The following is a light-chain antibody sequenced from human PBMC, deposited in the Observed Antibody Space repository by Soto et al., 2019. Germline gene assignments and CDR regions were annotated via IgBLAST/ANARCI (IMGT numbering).Light chain of an antibody. CDR2: GES. Sequence: EIVMTQSPASLSVSPGERVTLSCRAGQSVNSHLAWYQQKPGQAPRLLILGESTRATGTPARFSGSGSGTDFTLTISSLQSEDFAVYYCQQYNNWPLTVGGGTKVEIK. V-gene: IGKV3D-15*01. CDR3: QQYNNWPLT. CDR1: QSVNSH. J-gene: IGKJ4*01.